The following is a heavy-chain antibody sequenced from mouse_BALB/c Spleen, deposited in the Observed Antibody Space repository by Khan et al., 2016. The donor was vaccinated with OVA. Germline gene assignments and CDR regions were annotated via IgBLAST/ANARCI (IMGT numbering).Heavy chain of an antibody. Sequence: EVQLVESGPGLVKPSQSLSLTCTVTGNSITSGYAWNWIRQFPGNKLEWMGYISYSGDTSYIPSLKSRISITRDTSKNQFFLQLNSVTTEDTATDYCARGNYYGYYFDYWGQGTTLTVSS. CDR1: GNSITSGYA. CDR3: ARGNYYGYYFDY. D-gene: IGHD1-1*01. V-gene: IGHV3-2*02. J-gene: IGHJ2*01. CDR2: ISYSGDT.